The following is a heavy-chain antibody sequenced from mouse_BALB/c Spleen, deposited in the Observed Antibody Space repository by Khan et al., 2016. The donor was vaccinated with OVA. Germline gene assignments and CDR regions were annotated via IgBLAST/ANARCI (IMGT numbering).Heavy chain of an antibody. Sequence: QMQLEESGPGLVALSQSLSITCTVSGFSLTCYGVNWVRQPPGKGLEWLGVIWGDGSLNYHSTLKSRLIISKDNSKRQVFLTLNSLQTDDTATYYCAKFTPDYYSMDQWGQGTSVTVSS. CDR3: AKFTPDYYSMDQ. J-gene: IGHJ4*01. D-gene: IGHD1-1*01. CDR1: GFSLTCYG. CDR2: IWGDGSL. V-gene: IGHV2-3*01.